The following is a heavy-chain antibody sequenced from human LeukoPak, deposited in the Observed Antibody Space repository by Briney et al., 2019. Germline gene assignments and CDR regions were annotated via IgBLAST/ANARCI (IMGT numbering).Heavy chain of an antibody. V-gene: IGHV1-8*01. D-gene: IGHD3-16*02. Sequence: ASVKVSCKASGYTFTSYDINWVRQATGQGLEWMGWMNPNSGNTGYAQKFQGRVTMTRDTSTSTVYMELSSLRSEDTAVYYCARGWLWVLGELSSTHAFDIWGQGTMVTVSS. CDR3: ARGWLWVLGELSSTHAFDI. CDR2: MNPNSGNT. CDR1: GYTFTSYD. J-gene: IGHJ3*02.